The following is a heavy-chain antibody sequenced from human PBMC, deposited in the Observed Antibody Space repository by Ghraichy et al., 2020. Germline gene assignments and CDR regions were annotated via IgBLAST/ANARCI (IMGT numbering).Heavy chain of an antibody. Sequence: GSLRLSCVASGFTFKTAWMSWVRQAPGKGLEWIGRIRSRSDGGTIDYAAPVQGRFTISRDDSKNTVYLEMNSLRTEDTAIYYCNRAIRINYYYYYVVDVWGQGTTVTVSS. CDR2: IRSRSDGGTI. CDR1: GFTFKTAW. J-gene: IGHJ6*02. CDR3: NRAIRINYYYYYVVDV. V-gene: IGHV3-15*01.